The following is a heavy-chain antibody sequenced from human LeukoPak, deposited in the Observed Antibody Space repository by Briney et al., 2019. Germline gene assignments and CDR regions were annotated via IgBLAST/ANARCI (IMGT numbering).Heavy chain of an antibody. Sequence: PSETLSLTCTVSGGSISSYYWSWIRQPPGKGLEWIGYIYYSGSTNYNPSLKSRVTISVDTSKNQFSLKLSSVTAADTAVYYCARDLAYSSSSGWFDPWGQGTLVTVSS. V-gene: IGHV4-59*12. CDR2: IYYSGST. CDR3: ARDLAYSSSSGWFDP. CDR1: GGSISSYY. D-gene: IGHD6-6*01. J-gene: IGHJ5*02.